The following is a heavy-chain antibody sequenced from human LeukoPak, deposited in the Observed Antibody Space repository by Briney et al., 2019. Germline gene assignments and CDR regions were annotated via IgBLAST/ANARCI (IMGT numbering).Heavy chain of an antibody. Sequence: SETLSLTCTVSGYSISSGYYWGWIRQPPGKGLEWIGSIYQSGSTYYNPSLKSRVTISVDTSKNQFSLKLSSVTAADTAVYYCARDPGVVAANQYYYYYGMDVWGQGTTVTVSS. CDR3: ARDPGVVAANQYYYYYGMDV. CDR1: GYSISSGYY. J-gene: IGHJ6*02. D-gene: IGHD2-15*01. CDR2: IYQSGST. V-gene: IGHV4-38-2*02.